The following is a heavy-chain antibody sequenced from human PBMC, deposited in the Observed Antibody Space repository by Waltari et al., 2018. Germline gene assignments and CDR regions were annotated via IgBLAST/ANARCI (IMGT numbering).Heavy chain of an antibody. CDR1: GSSIITSTDY. D-gene: IGHD4-17*01. CDR2: VDYSGIA. Sequence: HLQESCPGLVKPSETLSLICSVSGSSIITSTDYWGWIRQPPGTGLAWTGSVDYSGIAYYNPSLMSRGTISVDTSKNQFSLKLNSVTAADTAAYYCVRVRPSNDYGDYLDAFDFWGRGTMVTVSS. J-gene: IGHJ3*01. CDR3: VRVRPSNDYGDYLDAFDF. V-gene: IGHV4-39*01.